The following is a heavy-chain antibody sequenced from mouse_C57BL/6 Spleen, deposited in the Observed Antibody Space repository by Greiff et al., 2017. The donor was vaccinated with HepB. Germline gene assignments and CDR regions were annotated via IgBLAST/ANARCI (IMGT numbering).Heavy chain of an antibody. CDR1: GYSFTGYY. CDR2: INPSTGGT. CDR3: ARNLPYFDY. J-gene: IGHJ2*01. V-gene: IGHV1-42*01. Sequence: VHVKQSGPELVKPGASVKISCKASGYSFTGYYMNWVKQSPEKSLEWIGEINPSTGGTTYNQKFKAKATLTVDKSSSTAYMQLKSLTSEDSAVYYCARNLPYFDYWGQGTTLTVSS. D-gene: IGHD5-1*01.